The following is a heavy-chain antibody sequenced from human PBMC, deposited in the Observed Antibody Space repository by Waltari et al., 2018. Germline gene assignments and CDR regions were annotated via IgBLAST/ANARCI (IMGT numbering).Heavy chain of an antibody. CDR2: ISYSGNT. CDR1: GGSFNGYY. D-gene: IGHD2-15*01. V-gene: IGHV4-34*02. J-gene: IGHJ6*02. Sequence: QVQLQQWGAGLLRPSETLSLSCAVYGGSFNGYYWGWIRQPPGKGLEWIGEISYSGNTNHNPSLRSRVNVLVDTSKSQFSLKLNSVTAADTAVYYCVRLEDCSGPGGNCYSGDSFAMDVWGQGTTVTVSS. CDR3: VRLEDCSGPGGNCYSGDSFAMDV.